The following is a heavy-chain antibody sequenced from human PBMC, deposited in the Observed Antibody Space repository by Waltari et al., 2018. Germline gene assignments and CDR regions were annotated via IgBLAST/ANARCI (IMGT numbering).Heavy chain of an antibody. CDR1: GFTFSSFW. Sequence: EEQLVESGGGLVQPGDSLRLSCAASGFTFSSFWMNWVRQAQARGPLWVSRISTDASDTTYADSVKGRFTISRDNARNTLYLQMNRLRAEDTAVYFCARVSRRTYRSPVPGRHYYYGMDVWGQGTTVTVSS. CDR3: ARVSRRTYRSPVPGRHYYYGMDV. J-gene: IGHJ6*02. V-gene: IGHV3-74*03. D-gene: IGHD1-1*01. CDR2: ISTDASDT.